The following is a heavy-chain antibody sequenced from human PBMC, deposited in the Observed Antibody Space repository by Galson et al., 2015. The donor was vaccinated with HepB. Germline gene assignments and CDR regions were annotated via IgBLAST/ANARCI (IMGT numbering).Heavy chain of an antibody. Sequence: SLRLSCAASGFTFSSYGMHWVRQAPGKGLEWVAVIWYDGSNKYYADSVKGRFTISRDNSKNTLYLQMNSLRAEDTAVYYCARTGGDITMVRGSKYYFDYWGQGTLVTVSS. J-gene: IGHJ4*02. V-gene: IGHV3-33*01. CDR3: ARTGGDITMVRGSKYYFDY. CDR2: IWYDGSNK. D-gene: IGHD3-10*01. CDR1: GFTFSSYG.